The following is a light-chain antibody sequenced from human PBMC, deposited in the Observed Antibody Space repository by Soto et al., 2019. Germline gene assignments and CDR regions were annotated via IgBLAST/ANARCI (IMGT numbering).Light chain of an antibody. CDR2: EVS. V-gene: IGLV2-14*01. J-gene: IGLJ1*01. Sequence: QSVLTQPASVSGSPGPSITISCTGTSSDVGGYNYVSWCQQHPGKAPKLMIYEVSNRPSGVSNRFSGSKSGNTASLTISGLQAEDEADYYCSSYTSSSTVFGTGTKVTVL. CDR3: SSYTSSSTV. CDR1: SSDVGGYNY.